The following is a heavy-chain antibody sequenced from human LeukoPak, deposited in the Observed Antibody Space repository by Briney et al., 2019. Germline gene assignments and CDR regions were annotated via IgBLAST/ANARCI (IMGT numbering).Heavy chain of an antibody. V-gene: IGHV3-9*01. CDR3: AKIGPGDAFDI. CDR1: GFTFDEYA. CDR2: ISWNSGSI. Sequence: GRSLRLSCAASGFTFDEYAMHWVRQAPGKGLEWVSGISWNSGSIGYADSVKGRFAISRDNAKNSLYLQMNSLRAEDTALYYCAKIGPGDAFDIWGQGTMVTVSS. J-gene: IGHJ3*02.